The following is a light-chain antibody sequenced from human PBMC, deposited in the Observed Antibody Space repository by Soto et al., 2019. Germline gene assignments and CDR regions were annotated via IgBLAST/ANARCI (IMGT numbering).Light chain of an antibody. CDR1: QSVLYSSNNKNY. CDR3: QQYYSTPFT. CDR2: WAS. J-gene: IGKJ3*01. Sequence: DIVMTQSPDSLAVSLGERATINCKSSQSVLYSSNNKNYLAWYQQKPGQPPKLLICWASTRESGVPDRFSGSGSGIDFTLTISSLQAEDVAFYYCQQYYSTPFTFGPGTKVDIK. V-gene: IGKV4-1*01.